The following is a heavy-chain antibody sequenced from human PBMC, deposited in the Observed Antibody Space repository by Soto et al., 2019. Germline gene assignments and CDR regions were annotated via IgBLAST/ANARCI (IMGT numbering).Heavy chain of an antibody. Sequence: EVQLLESGGGLVRPGGSLRLSCAGSVFTFRTYAMTWVRQAPGKGLEWVSAITVGGGTTKYADSVKGRFTISRDNSKNTLYLQMNSLRAEDTAIYYCAKDPNGDYLGAFDSWGQGTLVTVSS. J-gene: IGHJ4*02. V-gene: IGHV3-23*01. CDR2: ITVGGGTT. CDR1: VFTFRTYA. CDR3: AKDPNGDYLGAFDS. D-gene: IGHD4-17*01.